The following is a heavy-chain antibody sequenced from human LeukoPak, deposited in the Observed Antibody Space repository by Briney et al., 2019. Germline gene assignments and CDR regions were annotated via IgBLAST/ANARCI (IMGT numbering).Heavy chain of an antibody. Sequence: PGGSLRLSCAASGFTFSSYWMHWVRQAPGKGLVWVSRINSDGSSTSYADSVKGRFTISRDNAKNTLYLQMNSLGAEDTAVYYCARDATWRQYGQFDYWGQGTLVTVSS. J-gene: IGHJ4*02. CDR1: GFTFSSYW. CDR3: ARDATWRQYGQFDY. D-gene: IGHD2-15*01. V-gene: IGHV3-74*01. CDR2: INSDGSST.